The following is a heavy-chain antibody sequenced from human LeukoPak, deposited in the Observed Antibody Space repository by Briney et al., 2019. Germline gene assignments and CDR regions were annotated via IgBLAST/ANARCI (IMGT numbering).Heavy chain of an antibody. CDR1: GYTFSNYG. CDR2: VSAYNGAT. CDR3: ARVDLYYDSSGYSQAANDY. D-gene: IGHD3-22*01. V-gene: IGHV1-18*01. J-gene: IGHJ4*02. Sequence: ASVKVSCKTSGYTFSNYGVSWVRQAPGQGLEWMGWVSAYNGATKYAQKFQGRVTMATDTPTSTAYMELRSLRSDDTAVYYCARVDLYYDSSGYSQAANDYWGQGTLVTVSS.